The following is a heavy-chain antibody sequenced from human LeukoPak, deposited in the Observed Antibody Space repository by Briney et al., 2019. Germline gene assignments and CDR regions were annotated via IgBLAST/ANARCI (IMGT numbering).Heavy chain of an antibody. V-gene: IGHV4-59*08. CDR2: VYYSGST. CDR3: ARHLAAGKWALFDY. D-gene: IGHD6-13*01. Sequence: SESLSLTCAFSGGSIRSYYWSWTRQPPGKGLEGGGDVYYSGSTNYNPSLKSRVTISVDTFKNQFSLKLSSVTAADTAVYYCARHLAAGKWALFDYWGQGTLATVSS. CDR1: GGSIRSYY. J-gene: IGHJ4*02.